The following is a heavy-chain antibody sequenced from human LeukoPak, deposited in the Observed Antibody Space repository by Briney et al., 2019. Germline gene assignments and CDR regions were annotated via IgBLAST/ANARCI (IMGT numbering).Heavy chain of an antibody. Sequence: GGSLRLSCTASGFTFSYYWMHWVRKAPGKGPVWVSRINTDGSSTTCADSVKGRFTISRDNAKNTLYLQMNSLRAEDTAVYYCARGAAVVGYGMDVWGQGTTVTVSS. CDR3: ARGAAVVGYGMDV. D-gene: IGHD6-13*01. J-gene: IGHJ6*02. CDR1: GFTFSYYW. CDR2: INTDGSST. V-gene: IGHV3-74*01.